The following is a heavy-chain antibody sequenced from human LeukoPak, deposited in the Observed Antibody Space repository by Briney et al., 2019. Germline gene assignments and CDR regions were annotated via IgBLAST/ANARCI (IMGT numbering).Heavy chain of an antibody. J-gene: IGHJ4*02. V-gene: IGHV1-69*04. CDR1: GGTFSSYA. CDR2: IIPILGIA. D-gene: IGHD2-15*01. Sequence: SVKVSCKASGGTFSSYAISWVRQAPGQGLEWMGRIIPILGIANYAQKFQGRVTITADKSTSTAYMELSSLRSEDTAVNYCAREGGDIVVVVAATGGAFDYWGQGTLVTVSS. CDR3: AREGGDIVVVVAATGGAFDY.